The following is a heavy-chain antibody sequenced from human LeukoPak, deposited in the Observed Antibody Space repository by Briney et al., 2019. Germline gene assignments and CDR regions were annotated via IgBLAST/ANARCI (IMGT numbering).Heavy chain of an antibody. Sequence: KPSETLSLTCTVSGYSITTGYHWGSIRQSPGTGLERIGSTYHSGNTYYNRSLKSRVTISMDTSMNQFSLQVTSVTAADTAVYYCARTRYCSGATCYSPELFDSWGQGTLVTVCS. V-gene: IGHV4-38-2*02. D-gene: IGHD2-15*01. CDR3: ARTRYCSGATCYSPELFDS. J-gene: IGHJ4*02. CDR2: TYHSGNT. CDR1: GYSITTGYH.